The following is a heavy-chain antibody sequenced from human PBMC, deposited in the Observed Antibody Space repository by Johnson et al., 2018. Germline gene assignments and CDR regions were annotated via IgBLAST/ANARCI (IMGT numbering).Heavy chain of an antibody. CDR3: VKESAIHCDFWSGYNPKKENTFDI. Sequence: EVQLVESGGGLVQPGRSLRLSCTASGFTFDEYAMHWVRQAPGKGLEWVTGISWNGISSAYAASVKGRFTISRDNAKNSLYLQMNSLRSEDTALYYCVKESAIHCDFWSGYNPKKENTFDIWGQGATVTVSS. CDR2: ISWNGISS. V-gene: IGHV3-9*01. CDR1: GFTFDEYA. D-gene: IGHD3-3*01. J-gene: IGHJ3*02.